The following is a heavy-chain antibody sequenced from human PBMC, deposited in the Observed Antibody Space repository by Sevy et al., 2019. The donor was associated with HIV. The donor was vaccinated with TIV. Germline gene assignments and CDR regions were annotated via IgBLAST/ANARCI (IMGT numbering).Heavy chain of an antibody. J-gene: IGHJ4*02. CDR2: ISSDGINH. D-gene: IGHD3-10*02. CDR1: GFNFQTFG. V-gene: IGHV3-30*18. CDR3: TKESLRATYIRGDFDH. Sequence: GGSLRLSCSAFGFNFQTFGMHWVRQAPGKGPEWLAVISSDGINHNYAASVKGRFTIYRDNSKSLLFLQMNSLTPNDTAVYFCTKESLRATYIRGDFDHWGQGTLVTVSS.